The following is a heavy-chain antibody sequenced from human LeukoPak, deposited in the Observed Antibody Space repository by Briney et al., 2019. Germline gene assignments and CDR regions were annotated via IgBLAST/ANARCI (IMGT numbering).Heavy chain of an antibody. Sequence: GGSLRLSCAASGFTFSSYSMNWVRQAPGKGLEWVSYISSSSSTIYYADSVKGRFTISRDNAENSLYLQMNSLRAEDTAVYYCARGGYYYVPLRYFDYWGQGTLVTVSS. D-gene: IGHD3-10*02. J-gene: IGHJ4*02. CDR2: ISSSSSTI. CDR3: ARGGYYYVPLRYFDY. V-gene: IGHV3-48*01. CDR1: GFTFSSYS.